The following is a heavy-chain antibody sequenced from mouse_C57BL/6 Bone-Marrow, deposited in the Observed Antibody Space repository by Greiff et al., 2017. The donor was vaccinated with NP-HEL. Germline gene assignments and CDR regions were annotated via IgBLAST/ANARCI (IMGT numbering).Heavy chain of an antibody. CDR1: GFTFSNYW. V-gene: IGHV6-3*01. Sequence: EVKLQESGGGLVQPGGSMKLSCVASGFTFSNYWMNWVRQSPEKGLEWVAQIRLKSDNYATHYAESVKGRFTISRDDSKSSVYLQMNNLRAEDTGIYYCTGELTGTLAYWGQGTLVTVSA. J-gene: IGHJ3*01. CDR2: IRLKSDNYAT. CDR3: TGELTGTLAY. D-gene: IGHD4-1*01.